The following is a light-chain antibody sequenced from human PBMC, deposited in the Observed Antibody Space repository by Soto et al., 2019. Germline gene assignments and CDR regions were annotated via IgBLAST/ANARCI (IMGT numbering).Light chain of an antibody. CDR2: AAS. CDR1: QSISSY. Sequence: DIQMPQSPSSLSASVGDRVTITCRASQSISSYLNWYQQKQGKAPKLLIYAASSLQSGVPSRFSGGGSGTEVTRPISSLQSEDLATYYFQQSYSTPRTVGQGTKVEIK. V-gene: IGKV1-39*01. CDR3: QQSYSTPRT. J-gene: IGKJ1*01.